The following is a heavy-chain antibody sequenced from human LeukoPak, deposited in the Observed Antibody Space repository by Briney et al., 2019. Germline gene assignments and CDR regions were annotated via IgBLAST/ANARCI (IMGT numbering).Heavy chain of an antibody. CDR3: ARVGYGDCFDY. CDR1: GFTFSSYS. Sequence: GGSLRLSCAASGFTFSSYSMNWVRQAPGKGLEWVANIKQDGSEKYYVDSVKGRFTISRDNAKNSLYLQMNSLRAEDTAVYYCARVGYGDCFDYWGQGTLVTVSS. D-gene: IGHD4-17*01. J-gene: IGHJ4*02. V-gene: IGHV3-7*01. CDR2: IKQDGSEK.